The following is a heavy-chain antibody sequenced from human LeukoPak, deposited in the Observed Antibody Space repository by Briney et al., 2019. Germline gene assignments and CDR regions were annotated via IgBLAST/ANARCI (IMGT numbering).Heavy chain of an antibody. Sequence: SETLSLTCTVSGGSISSSSYYWGWIRQPPGKGLEWIGSIYYSGSTYYNPSLKSRVTISVDTSKNQFSLKLSSVTAADTAVYYCARHGAVAGSYNWFDPWGQGTLVTVSS. D-gene: IGHD6-19*01. V-gene: IGHV4-39*01. CDR2: IYYSGST. J-gene: IGHJ5*02. CDR1: GGSISSSSYY. CDR3: ARHGAVAGSYNWFDP.